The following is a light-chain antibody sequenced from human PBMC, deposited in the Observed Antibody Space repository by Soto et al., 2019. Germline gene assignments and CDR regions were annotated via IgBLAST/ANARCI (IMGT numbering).Light chain of an antibody. J-gene: IGLJ2*01. CDR2: EVS. CDR1: SSDVGGYNS. Sequence: QSALTQPPSASGSPGQSVTISCTGTSSDVGGYNSVSWYQHHPGKAPKLMIYEVSKRPSGVPDRFSGSKSGNTASLTVSGLQAEDEADYYCSSYTGRNTVFGGGTKVTVL. CDR3: SSYTGRNTV. V-gene: IGLV2-8*01.